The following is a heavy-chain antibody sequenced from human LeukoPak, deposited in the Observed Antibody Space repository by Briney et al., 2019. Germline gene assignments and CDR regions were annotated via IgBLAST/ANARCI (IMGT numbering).Heavy chain of an antibody. CDR2: IITYNGNT. CDR1: GSTFTSNG. CDR3: SRDQPSGSYSEHFDY. Sequence: ASMTLSFTRAGSTFTSNGIIWDRHRPGQGLGWMGGIITYNGNTNYAHEIQGRVTMTTDTSTKTAYLELMSLRSDDAAVYYCSRDQPSGSYSEHFDYWGQGTLVTVSS. J-gene: IGHJ4*02. D-gene: IGHD1-26*01. V-gene: IGHV1-18*01.